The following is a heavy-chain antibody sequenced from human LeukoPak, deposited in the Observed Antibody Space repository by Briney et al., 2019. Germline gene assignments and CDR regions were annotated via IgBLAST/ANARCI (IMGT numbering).Heavy chain of an antibody. J-gene: IGHJ4*02. Sequence: SETLSLTCTVSGGSISSCYWSWIREPPGKGLEWIGYIYYSGSTNYNPSLKSRVIISVDTSENQFSLKLSSVTAADTAVYYCARGYSSSWFDYWGQGTLVTVSS. CDR1: GGSISSCY. D-gene: IGHD6-13*01. V-gene: IGHV4-59*08. CDR3: ARGYSSSWFDY. CDR2: IYYSGST.